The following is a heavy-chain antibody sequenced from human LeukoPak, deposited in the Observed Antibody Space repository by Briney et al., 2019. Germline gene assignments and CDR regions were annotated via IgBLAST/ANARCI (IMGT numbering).Heavy chain of an antibody. Sequence: SETLSLTCTVSGGSITSDAYYWGWIRQPPGKGLEWIASVHYSGTTYYNPSLKSRVTISVDTSKNHFSLKLSSVTAADTAVYYCARAESSTEYSSGWYYFDYWGQGTLVTVSS. CDR3: ARAESSTEYSSGWYYFDY. CDR1: GGSITSDAYY. J-gene: IGHJ4*02. CDR2: VHYSGTT. V-gene: IGHV4-39*07. D-gene: IGHD6-19*01.